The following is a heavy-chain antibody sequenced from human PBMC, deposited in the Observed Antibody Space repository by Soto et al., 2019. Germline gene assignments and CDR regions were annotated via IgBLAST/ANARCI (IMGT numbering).Heavy chain of an antibody. Sequence: SVKVSCKASGGTFSSYTISWVRQAPGQGLEWMGRIIPILGIANYAQKFQGRVTITADKSTSTAYMELSSLRSDDTAVYYCVTAVRTRLDNWGPGTLVTVSS. CDR1: GGTFSSYT. CDR2: IIPILGIA. V-gene: IGHV1-69*02. J-gene: IGHJ4*02. CDR3: VTAVRTRLDN. D-gene: IGHD3-10*01.